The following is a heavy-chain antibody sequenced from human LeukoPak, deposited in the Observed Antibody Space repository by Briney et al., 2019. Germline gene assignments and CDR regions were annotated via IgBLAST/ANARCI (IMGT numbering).Heavy chain of an antibody. CDR2: INHSGST. V-gene: IGHV4-34*01. CDR1: GGSFSGYY. D-gene: IGHD3-9*01. Sequence: SETLSLTCAVYGGSFSGYYWSWIRQPPGKGLEWIGEINHSGSTNYNPSLKSRVTMSVDTSKNQFSLKLSSVTAADTAVYYCATRTILTGYYSDYYYYGMDVWGQGTTVTVSS. CDR3: ATRTILTGYYSDYYYYGMDV. J-gene: IGHJ6*02.